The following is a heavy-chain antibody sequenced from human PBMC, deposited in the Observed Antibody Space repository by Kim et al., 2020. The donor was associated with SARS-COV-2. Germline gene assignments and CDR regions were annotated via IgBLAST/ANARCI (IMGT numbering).Heavy chain of an antibody. V-gene: IGHV3-9*01. CDR2: ISWNSGSI. CDR1: GFTFDDYA. Sequence: GGSLRLSCAASGFTFDDYAMHWVRQAPGKGLEWVSGISWNSGSIGYADSVKGRFTISRDNAKNSLYLQMNSLRAEDTALYYCAKEKKIAAAGTFDYWGQGTLVTVSS. J-gene: IGHJ4*02. D-gene: IGHD6-13*01. CDR3: AKEKKIAAAGTFDY.